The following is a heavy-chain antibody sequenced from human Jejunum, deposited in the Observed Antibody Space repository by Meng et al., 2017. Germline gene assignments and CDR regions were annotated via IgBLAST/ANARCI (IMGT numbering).Heavy chain of an antibody. CDR2: INTGNGNT. Sequence: QVQLVQSGGEVKKPGASVKVSCKASGYTFTSYAMHWVRQAPGQRLEWMGWINTGNGNTKYSQKFQGRVTFTRDTSATTAYMELSSLRSEDTAEYYCARAGAVNFDYWGQGTLVTVSS. CDR3: ARAGAVNFDY. CDR1: GYTFTSYA. J-gene: IGHJ4*02. D-gene: IGHD7-27*01. V-gene: IGHV1-3*04.